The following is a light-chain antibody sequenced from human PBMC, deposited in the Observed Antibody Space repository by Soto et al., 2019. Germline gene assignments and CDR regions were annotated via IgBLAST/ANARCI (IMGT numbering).Light chain of an antibody. Sequence: IQMTQSPSALSPSGGDSVTITCRASQSIGSRLNWYQQKTGSAPKXXIFGASTLESGVPSRFSGSGSGTDFNLTVSSLQVEDFATYYCQQTDTIPRTFGQGTKVDIK. V-gene: IGKV1-39*01. J-gene: IGKJ1*01. CDR3: QQTDTIPRT. CDR1: QSIGSR. CDR2: GAS.